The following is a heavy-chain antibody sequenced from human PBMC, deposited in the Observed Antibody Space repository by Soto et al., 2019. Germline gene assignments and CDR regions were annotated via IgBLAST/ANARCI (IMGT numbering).Heavy chain of an antibody. J-gene: IGHJ3*02. V-gene: IGHV3-74*01. CDR2: INSDGSKT. Sequence: GGSLRLSCAASGFTFSTYWMHWVRQAPGKGLVWVSVINSDGSKTSYADSVKGRFTISRDDAKSTLYLQMNDLRAEDTALYYCAKTIHTSDAFDIWGQGKMVTVSS. CDR3: AKTIHTSDAFDI. CDR1: GFTFSTYW.